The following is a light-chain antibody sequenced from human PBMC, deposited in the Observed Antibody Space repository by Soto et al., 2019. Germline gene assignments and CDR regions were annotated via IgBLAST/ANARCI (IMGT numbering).Light chain of an antibody. CDR3: QQYGSSPPDT. J-gene: IGKJ2*01. CDR1: QSVSSSY. CDR2: GAS. Sequence: EIVLTQSPGTLSLSPGERATLSCRASQSVSSSYLAWYQQKPGQAPRLLIYGASSTATGIPDMFSGSGSGTDFTLTISRLEPEDFAVYYCQQYGSSPPDTFGQGTKLEIK. V-gene: IGKV3-20*01.